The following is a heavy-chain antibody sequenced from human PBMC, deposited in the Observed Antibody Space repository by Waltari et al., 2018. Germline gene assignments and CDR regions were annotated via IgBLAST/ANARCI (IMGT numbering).Heavy chain of an antibody. D-gene: IGHD7-27*01. J-gene: IGHJ6*02. CDR3: ARYDLGPYYYYGMDV. CDR1: GFTFSTYW. V-gene: IGHV3-7*01. CDR2: INQDERDK. Sequence: EVQLVESGGGLVQPGGSLRLSCAASGFTFSTYWMSWVRQAPGKGWEWGAKINQDERDKYYVDSVKGRFTISRDNAKNSLYRQMNSLRPEDTAVYYCARYDLGPYYYYGMDVWGQGTTVTASS.